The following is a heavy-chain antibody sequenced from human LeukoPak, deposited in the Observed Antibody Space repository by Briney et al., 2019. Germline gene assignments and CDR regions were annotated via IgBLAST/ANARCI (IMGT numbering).Heavy chain of an antibody. CDR3: ARVRPRPTPYDY. CDR2: IYYSGST. J-gene: IGHJ4*02. CDR1: GGSVSSASYY. V-gene: IGHV4-61*01. D-gene: IGHD4-17*01. Sequence: PSETLSLTCTVSGGSVSSASYYWSWIRQPPGKGLEWIGYIYYSGSTNYNPSLKSRVTISVDTSKNQFSLKLSSVTAADTAVYYCARVRPRPTPYDYWGQGTLVTVSS.